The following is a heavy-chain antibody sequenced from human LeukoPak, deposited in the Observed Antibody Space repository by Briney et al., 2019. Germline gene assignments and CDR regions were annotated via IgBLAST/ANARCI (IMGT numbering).Heavy chain of an antibody. V-gene: IGHV3-30*03. Sequence: GGSLRLSCAASGFTFSSYGMHWVRQAPGKGLEWVAVISYDGSNKYYADSVKGRFTISRDNSKNTLYLQMNSLRAEDTAVYYCARDAPRGFGVVIMNYYYYGMDVWGQGTTVTVSS. D-gene: IGHD3-3*01. CDR1: GFTFSSYG. CDR2: ISYDGSNK. J-gene: IGHJ6*02. CDR3: ARDAPRGFGVVIMNYYYYGMDV.